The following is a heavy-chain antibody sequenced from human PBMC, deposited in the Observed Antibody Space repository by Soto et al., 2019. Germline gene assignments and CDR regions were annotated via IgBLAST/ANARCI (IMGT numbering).Heavy chain of an antibody. J-gene: IGHJ4*02. D-gene: IGHD2-2*01. CDR3: ARTSSAGLSHYFDF. V-gene: IGHV2-70*04. Sequence: TLVNPTQTLTLTCTFSGFSLGTTEMRVSWIRQPPGKALEWLARIDWDDAYFYSTSLKTRLTISKDTSKNQVVLTMTNMDPVDTATYYCARTSSAGLSHYFDFWGQGTLVTVSS. CDR2: IDWDDAY. CDR1: GFSLGTTEMR.